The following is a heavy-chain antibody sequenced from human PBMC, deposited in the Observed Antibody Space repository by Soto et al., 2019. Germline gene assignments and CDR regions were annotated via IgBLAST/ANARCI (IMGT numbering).Heavy chain of an antibody. D-gene: IGHD6-19*01. J-gene: IGHJ1*01. Sequence: EVQLLESGGGLVQPGGSLRLSCAASGFSFSGSAMCWVRQGPGKGLEFVSSITRSGSEAFYADSVKGRFTMSRDNSKNMLFLQMNSLRAEDTAVYYCAKEGYASGWYWESWGQGALVTVS. CDR3: AKEGYASGWYWES. CDR1: GFSFSGSA. V-gene: IGHV3-23*01. CDR2: ITRSGSEA.